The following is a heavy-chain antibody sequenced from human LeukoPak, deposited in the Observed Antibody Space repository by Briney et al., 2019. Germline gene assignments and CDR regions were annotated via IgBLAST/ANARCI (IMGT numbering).Heavy chain of an antibody. Sequence: GASVKVSCKASGYTFTSYGISWVRQAPGQGLEWMGWIGAYNGNTNYAQKLQGRVTMTTDTSTSTAYMELRSLRSDDTAVYYCARGPYCGGDCYIFDYWGQGTLVTVSS. CDR3: ARGPYCGGDCYIFDY. V-gene: IGHV1-18*01. D-gene: IGHD2-21*02. CDR1: GYTFTSYG. CDR2: IGAYNGNT. J-gene: IGHJ4*02.